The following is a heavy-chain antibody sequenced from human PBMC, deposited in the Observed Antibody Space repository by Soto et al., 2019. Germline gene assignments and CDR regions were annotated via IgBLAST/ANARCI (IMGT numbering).Heavy chain of an antibody. CDR2: ISGSGGST. Sequence: GGSLRLSCAASGFTFSSYAMSWVRQAPGKGLEWVSAISGSGGSTYYADSVKGRFTISRDNSKNTLYLQMNSLRAEDTAVYYWAKGSTRVTKGYYYMAVWGKGTTVTVSS. D-gene: IGHD4-17*01. CDR3: AKGSTRVTKGYYYMAV. J-gene: IGHJ6*03. V-gene: IGHV3-23*01. CDR1: GFTFSSYA.